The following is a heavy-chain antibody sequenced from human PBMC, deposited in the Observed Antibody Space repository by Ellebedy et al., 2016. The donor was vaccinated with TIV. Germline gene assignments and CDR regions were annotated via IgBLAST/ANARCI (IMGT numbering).Heavy chain of an antibody. J-gene: IGHJ6*02. CDR3: ARGGYSYGYDEYYYYGMDV. CDR2: IYYSGST. V-gene: IGHV4-59*01. D-gene: IGHD5-18*01. Sequence: MPSETLSLTCTVSGGSISSNYWSWIRQPPGKGLEWVGYIYYSGSTNYNPSLKSRVTISVDTSKNQPSLKLRSATAADTAVYYCARGGYSYGYDEYYYYGMDVWGQGTTVTVSS. CDR1: GGSISSNY.